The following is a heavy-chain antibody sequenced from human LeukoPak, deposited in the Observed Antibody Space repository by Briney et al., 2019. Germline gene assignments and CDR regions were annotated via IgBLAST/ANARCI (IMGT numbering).Heavy chain of an antibody. CDR3: AIGGSIDFWSPLFDY. V-gene: IGHV3-48*04. Sequence: GGSLRLSCAASGFTFSSYSMNRVRQAPGKVLEWVSYISSSSSTIYYADSVEGRFTISRDNAKNSLYLQMNSLRAEDTALYYCAIGGSIDFWSPLFDYWGQGTLVTVSS. D-gene: IGHD3-3*01. CDR2: ISSSSSTI. J-gene: IGHJ4*02. CDR1: GFTFSSYS.